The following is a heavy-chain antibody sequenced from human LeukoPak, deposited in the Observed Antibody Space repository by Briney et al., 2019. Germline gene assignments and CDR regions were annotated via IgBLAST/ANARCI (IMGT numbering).Heavy chain of an antibody. Sequence: PSETLSLTCAVYGGSFSGYYWSWIRQPPGKGLEWIGEINHSGSTNYNPSLKSRVTISVDTSKNQFSLKLSSVTAADTAVYYCARALPKIRRAFDYWGQGALVTVSS. V-gene: IGHV4-34*01. D-gene: IGHD1-14*01. CDR3: ARALPKIRRAFDY. J-gene: IGHJ4*02. CDR1: GGSFSGYY. CDR2: INHSGST.